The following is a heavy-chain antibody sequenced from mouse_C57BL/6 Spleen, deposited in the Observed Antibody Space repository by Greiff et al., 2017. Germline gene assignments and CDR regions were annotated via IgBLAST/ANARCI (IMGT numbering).Heavy chain of an antibody. Sequence: EVKVEESGGGLVKPGGSLKLSCAASGFTFSDYGMHWVRQAPEKGLEWVAYISSGSSTIYYADTVKGRFTISRDNAKNTLFLQMTSLRSEDTAMYYCARDSNYGYFDVWGTGTTVTVSS. CDR2: ISSGSSTI. V-gene: IGHV5-17*01. D-gene: IGHD2-5*01. J-gene: IGHJ1*03. CDR3: ARDSNYGYFDV. CDR1: GFTFSDYG.